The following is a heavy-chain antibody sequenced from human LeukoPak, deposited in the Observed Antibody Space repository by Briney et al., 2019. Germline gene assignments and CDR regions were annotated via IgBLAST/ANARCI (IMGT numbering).Heavy chain of an antibody. D-gene: IGHD6-13*01. V-gene: IGHV4-4*07. CDR1: GGSISSYY. Sequence: SETLSLTCTVSGGSISSYYWSWIRQPAGKGLEWIGRIYTSGSTNYNPSLKSRVTMSVDTSKNQFSLKLSSVTAADTAVYYCAGDHRVGIAAAGYAFDIWGQGTMVTVSS. CDR2: IYTSGST. CDR3: AGDHRVGIAAAGYAFDI. J-gene: IGHJ3*02.